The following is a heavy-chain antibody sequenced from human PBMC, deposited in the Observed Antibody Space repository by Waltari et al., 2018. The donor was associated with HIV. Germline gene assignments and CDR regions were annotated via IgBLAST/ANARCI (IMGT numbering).Heavy chain of an antibody. D-gene: IGHD2-2*01. V-gene: IGHV4-39*01. Sequence: QLHLQESGPGLVKPSETLALTCTVSGVSIPRNAFYWAWIRQTPGKGLEWIGLMYNSGTTDYNPSLKSRVSMSRDTSKNRFSLRLHSVTAADTAIYYCARRGDGFNQHARLDHWGPGTLVTVSS. CDR1: GVSIPRNAFY. J-gene: IGHJ4*02. CDR3: ARRGDGFNQHARLDH. CDR2: MYNSGTT.